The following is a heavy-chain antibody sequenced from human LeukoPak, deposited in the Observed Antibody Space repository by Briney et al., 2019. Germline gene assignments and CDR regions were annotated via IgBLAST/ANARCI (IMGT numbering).Heavy chain of an antibody. D-gene: IGHD3-10*01. CDR2: IYYSGST. CDR3: ARAWFGEFWFDP. Sequence: PSETLSLTCTVSGGSISSYYWSWIRQPPGKGLEWIGYIYYSGSTNYNPSLKSRVTISVDTSKNQFSLKLSSVTAADTAVYYCARAWFGEFWFDPWGQGTLVTVSS. CDR1: GGSISSYY. J-gene: IGHJ5*02. V-gene: IGHV4-59*01.